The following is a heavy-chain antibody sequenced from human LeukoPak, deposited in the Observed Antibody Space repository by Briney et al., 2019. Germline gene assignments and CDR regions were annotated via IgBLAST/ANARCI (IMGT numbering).Heavy chain of an antibody. CDR1: GYTCTGYY. CDR2: INPNSGDT. D-gene: IGHD3-10*01. Sequence: ASVKVSCKASGYTCTGYYIHWVRQAPGQGLEWMGWINPNSGDTNYAQKFQGRVTMTRDTSISTAYMELSRLRSDDTAVYYCARRVRRGDNWFDPWGQGTLVTVSS. V-gene: IGHV1-2*02. CDR3: ARRVRRGDNWFDP. J-gene: IGHJ5*02.